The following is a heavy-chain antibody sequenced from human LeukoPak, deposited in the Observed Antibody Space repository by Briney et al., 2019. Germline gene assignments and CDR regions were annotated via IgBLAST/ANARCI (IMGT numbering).Heavy chain of an antibody. CDR3: AKVGLEFGYYYGMDV. D-gene: IGHD1-1*01. Sequence: PGGSLRLSCAASGFTFSSYAMSWVRQAPGKGLEWVSAISGSGGSTYYADSAKGRFTISRDNSKNTLYLQMNSLRAEDTAVYYCAKVGLEFGYYYGMDVWGQGTTVTVSS. CDR1: GFTFSSYA. CDR2: ISGSGGST. V-gene: IGHV3-23*01. J-gene: IGHJ6*02.